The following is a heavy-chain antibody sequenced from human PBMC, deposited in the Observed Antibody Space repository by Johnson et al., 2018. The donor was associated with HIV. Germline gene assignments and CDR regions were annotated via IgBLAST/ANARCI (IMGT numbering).Heavy chain of an antibody. V-gene: IGHV3-30*04. CDR3: ARVEQLGAFDI. D-gene: IGHD6-6*01. Sequence: QVQLVESGGGVVQPGRSLRLSCAASGFTFTSYAMHWVRQAPGKGLEWVAVISYDGSNKYYADSVKGRFTISRDNSKNTLSLQMNSLRVEDTAVYYGARVEQLGAFDIWGQGTMVTVSS. J-gene: IGHJ3*02. CDR1: GFTFTSYA. CDR2: ISYDGSNK.